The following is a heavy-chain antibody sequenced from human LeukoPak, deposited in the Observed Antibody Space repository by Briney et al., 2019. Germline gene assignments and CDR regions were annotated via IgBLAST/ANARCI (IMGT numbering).Heavy chain of an antibody. CDR3: ARGSMITFGGVIAYFDY. V-gene: IGHV1-2*06. J-gene: IGHJ4*02. D-gene: IGHD3-16*02. CDR1: GYTFTGYY. Sequence: GASVKVSCKASGYTFTGYYMHWVRQAPGQGLEWMGRINPNSGGTNYAQKFQGRVTMTRDTSISTAYMELSGLRSDDTAVYYCARGSMITFGGVIAYFDYWGQGTLVTVSS. CDR2: INPNSGGT.